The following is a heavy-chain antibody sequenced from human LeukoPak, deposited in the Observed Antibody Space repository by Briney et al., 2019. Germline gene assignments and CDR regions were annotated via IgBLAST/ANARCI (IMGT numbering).Heavy chain of an antibody. CDR3: ARAGSGRSPDWFDP. V-gene: IGHV3-7*01. CDR1: GFTFSSYW. Sequence: PGGSLRLSCAASGFTFSSYWMNWVRQAPGKGLEWVANIKQDGSEKYYADSVKGRFTISRDNAKNSLYLQMNSLRAEDTAVYYCARAGSGRSPDWFDPWDQGTLVTVSS. D-gene: IGHD1-26*01. J-gene: IGHJ5*02. CDR2: IKQDGSEK.